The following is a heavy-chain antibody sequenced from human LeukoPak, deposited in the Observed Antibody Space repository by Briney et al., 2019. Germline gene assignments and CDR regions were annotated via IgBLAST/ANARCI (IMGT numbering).Heavy chain of an antibody. CDR3: ARADYDILTGPGAIDY. V-gene: IGHV3-33*01. D-gene: IGHD3-9*01. CDR1: GFTLSNYG. Sequence: PGGSLRLSCAASGFTLSNYGMHWVRQAPGKGLEWVAVIWYDGSNKYYADSVKGRFTISRDNSKNTLYLQMNSLRAEDTAVYYCARADYDILTGPGAIDYWGQGTLVTVSS. J-gene: IGHJ4*02. CDR2: IWYDGSNK.